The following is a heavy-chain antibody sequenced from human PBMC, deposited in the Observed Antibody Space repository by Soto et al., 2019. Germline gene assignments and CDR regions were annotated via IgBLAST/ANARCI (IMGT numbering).Heavy chain of an antibody. J-gene: IGHJ5*01. CDR1: GGSFSGYY. V-gene: IGHV4-34*01. CDR2: INHSGST. Sequence: SETLSLTCAVYGGSFSGYYWSWIRQHPGKGLEWIGEINHSGSTNYNPSLKSRVTISVDTSKNQFSLKLSSVTAADTAVDYCARGVPDYYYGRGSYYNGQNWFDYWGQGTLVTVSS. D-gene: IGHD3-10*01. CDR3: ARGVPDYYYGRGSYYNGQNWFDY.